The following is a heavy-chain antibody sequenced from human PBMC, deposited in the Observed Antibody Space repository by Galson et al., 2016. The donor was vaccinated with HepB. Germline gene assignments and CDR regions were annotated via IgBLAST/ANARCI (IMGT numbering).Heavy chain of an antibody. CDR1: GGSINSGNW. CDR2: IFHSGST. V-gene: IGHV4-4*02. D-gene: IGHD2-8*02. CDR3: ARGGVSGPIHFDY. Sequence: SETLSLTCAVSGGSINSGNWWSWVRQPPGKGLEWIGEIFHSGSTNYNPSLKSRVTISVDKSKNQFSLKLTSVTAADTAVYYCARGGVSGPIHFDYWGQGTLVTVSS. J-gene: IGHJ4*02.